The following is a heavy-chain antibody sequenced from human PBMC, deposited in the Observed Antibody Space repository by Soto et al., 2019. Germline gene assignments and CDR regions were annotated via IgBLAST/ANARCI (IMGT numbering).Heavy chain of an antibody. D-gene: IGHD3-10*01. CDR3: AKRGVDTFGLSY. CDR1: GFTFSSFW. V-gene: IGHV3-74*01. J-gene: IGHJ4*02. CDR2: INTDGSST. Sequence: VQLVESGGGLVQPGGSLRLSCAVSGFTFSSFWMHWVRQAPGEGLVWVSRINTDGSSTSYADSVKGRFTISRDNAKKTLYLQMNSLRVEDTAMYYCAKRGVDTFGLSYWGQGTLVTVSS.